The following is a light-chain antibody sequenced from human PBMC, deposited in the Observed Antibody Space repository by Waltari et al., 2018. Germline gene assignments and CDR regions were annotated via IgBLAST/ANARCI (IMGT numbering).Light chain of an antibody. CDR2: AAS. J-gene: IGKJ1*01. CDR3: FQHGEYPRT. V-gene: IGKV1-39*01. Sequence: DIQLTQSPSSLSASVGDRVTITCRVSQSIISYLNWYQQKPGKAPKLLIYAASSLQSGVPSRFSGSGSGTDFTLTISSLQPEDFATYYCFQHGEYPRTFGQGTKVEVK. CDR1: QSIISY.